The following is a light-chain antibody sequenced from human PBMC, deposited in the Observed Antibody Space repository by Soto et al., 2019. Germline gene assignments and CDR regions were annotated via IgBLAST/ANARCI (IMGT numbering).Light chain of an antibody. CDR3: QSYDSSLSGSV. CDR2: GSS. Sequence: QALVTQPPSVSGAPGQRVTISCTGSSYNIGAGYDVHWYQQLPGTAPKLLIYGSSNRPSGVPDRFSGSNSGTSASLAITGLQAEDEADYYCQSYDSSLSGSVFGGGTKLTVL. CDR1: SYNIGAGYD. V-gene: IGLV1-40*01. J-gene: IGLJ3*02.